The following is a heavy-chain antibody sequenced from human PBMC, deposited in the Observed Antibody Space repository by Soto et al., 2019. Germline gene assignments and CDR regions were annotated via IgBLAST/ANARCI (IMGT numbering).Heavy chain of an antibody. CDR2: INAGNGNT. J-gene: IGHJ4*02. V-gene: IGHV1-3*01. CDR3: ARDLPVGITIFGVVIKPFDY. CDR1: GYTFTSYA. D-gene: IGHD3-3*01. Sequence: ASVKVSCKASGYTFTSYAMHWVRQAPGQRLEWMGWINAGNGNTKYSQKFQGRVTITRDTSASTAYMELSSLRSEDTAVYYCARDLPVGITIFGVVIKPFDYWGQGTLVTVSS.